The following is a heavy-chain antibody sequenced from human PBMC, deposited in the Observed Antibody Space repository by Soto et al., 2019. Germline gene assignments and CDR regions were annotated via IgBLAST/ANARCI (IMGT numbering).Heavy chain of an antibody. Sequence: SVKVSCKASGGTFSSYTISWVRQAPGQGLEWMGRIIPILGIANYAQKFQGRVTITADKSTSTAYMELSSLRSEDTAVYYCARGRQQWLVSGASDIWGQGTMVTVSS. J-gene: IGHJ3*02. CDR1: GGTFSSYT. CDR2: IIPILGIA. CDR3: ARGRQQWLVSGASDI. D-gene: IGHD6-19*01. V-gene: IGHV1-69*02.